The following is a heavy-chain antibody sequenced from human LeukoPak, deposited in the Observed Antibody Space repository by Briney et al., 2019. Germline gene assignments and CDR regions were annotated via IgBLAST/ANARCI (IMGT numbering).Heavy chain of an antibody. Sequence: PGGSLRLSCAASGFTVSSNYMSWVRQAPGKGLEWVSVIYSGGSTYYADSVKGRFTISRDNSKNTLYLQMNSLRAEDTAVYYCARDGSVRGVIIYFWFDPWGQGTLVTVSS. D-gene: IGHD3-10*01. CDR3: ARDGSVRGVIIYFWFDP. V-gene: IGHV3-53*05. CDR1: GFTVSSNY. J-gene: IGHJ5*02. CDR2: IYSGGST.